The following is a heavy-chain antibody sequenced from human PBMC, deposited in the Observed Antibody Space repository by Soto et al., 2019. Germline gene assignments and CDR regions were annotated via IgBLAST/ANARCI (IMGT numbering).Heavy chain of an antibody. J-gene: IGHJ4*02. D-gene: IGHD3-22*01. CDR3: ARDAGSGDHDSGYHYAFDY. CDR1: GFTFSDYY. Sequence: PGGSLRLSCAASGFTFSDYYMSWIRQAPGKGLEWVSYFSNSGSTMFCADSVKGRFTISRDNAKNSVYLHMHSLRAEDTAVYYCARDAGSGDHDSGYHYAFDYWGEGTLVTVSS. CDR2: FSNSGSTM. V-gene: IGHV3-11*01.